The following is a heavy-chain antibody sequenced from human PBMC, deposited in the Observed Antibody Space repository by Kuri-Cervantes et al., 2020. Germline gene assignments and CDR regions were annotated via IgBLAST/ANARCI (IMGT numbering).Heavy chain of an antibody. CDR1: GFSLRRAGVG. CDR2: VFSNGEE. J-gene: IGHJ5*02. V-gene: IGHV2-26*01. D-gene: IGHD1-7*01. Sequence: GPTLIKPADSLSLTCIVSGFSLRRAGVGVSWCRPCTGKGLYWLEHVFSNGEESSTTSLRRILTISKDTSKSQVVLTVTNRDPVDTATYYCARMKEGYKWNYAENNWFDPWGQRTLVTVSS. CDR3: ARMKEGYKWNYAENNWFDP.